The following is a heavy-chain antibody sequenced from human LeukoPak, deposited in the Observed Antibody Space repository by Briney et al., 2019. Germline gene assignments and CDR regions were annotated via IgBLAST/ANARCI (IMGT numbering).Heavy chain of an antibody. J-gene: IGHJ4*02. Sequence: PGRSLRLSCAASGFTFSSYGMHWVRQAPGKGLEWVAVTSYDGSNKYDADSVKGRFTISRDNSKNTLYLQMNSLRAEDTAVYYCAKEGYYYDSSGFPYFDYWGQGTLVTVSS. V-gene: IGHV3-30*18. CDR3: AKEGYYYDSSGFPYFDY. D-gene: IGHD3-22*01. CDR1: GFTFSSYG. CDR2: TSYDGSNK.